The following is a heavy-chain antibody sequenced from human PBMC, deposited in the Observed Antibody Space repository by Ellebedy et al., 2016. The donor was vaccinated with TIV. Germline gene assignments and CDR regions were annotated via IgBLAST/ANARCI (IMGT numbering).Heavy chain of an antibody. CDR1: GFTFSSYS. CDR3: ARDNGGDLAPFDY. CDR2: ISSSGSTI. Sequence: GESLKISCAAAGFTFSSYSMNWVRQAPGKGLEWVSYISSSGSTIYYADSVKGRFTISRDNAKNSLYLQMNSLRAEDTAVYYCARDNGGDLAPFDYWGQGTLVTVSS. V-gene: IGHV3-48*04. D-gene: IGHD2-21*02. J-gene: IGHJ4*02.